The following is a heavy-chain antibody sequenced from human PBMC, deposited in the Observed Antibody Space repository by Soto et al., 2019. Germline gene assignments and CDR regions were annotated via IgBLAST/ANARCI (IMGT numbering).Heavy chain of an antibody. CDR3: AKDVMDYARVPFDY. D-gene: IGHD4-17*01. Sequence: PRGSLRLACAASGLTFSSYAMSWVRQAPGKGLEWVSAISGSGDSTYYADSVKGRFTISRDNSKNTLYLQMNSLRAEDTAVYYCAKDVMDYARVPFDYWRQGTLVTVSS. J-gene: IGHJ4*02. CDR1: GLTFSSYA. V-gene: IGHV3-23*01. CDR2: ISGSGDST.